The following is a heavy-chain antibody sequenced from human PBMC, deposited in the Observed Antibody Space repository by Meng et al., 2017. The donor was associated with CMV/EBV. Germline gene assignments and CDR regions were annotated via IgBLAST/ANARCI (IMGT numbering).Heavy chain of an antibody. CDR3: ARELVVVVPAATPYYDYGMDV. D-gene: IGHD2-2*01. CDR2: ISSSSSYI. V-gene: IGHV3-21*01. J-gene: IGHJ6*02. CDR1: GFTFSSYS. Sequence: GESLKISCAASGFTFSSYSMNWVRQAPGKGLEWVSSISSSSSYIYYADSVKGRFTISRDNAKNSLYLQMNSLRAEDTAVYYCARELVVVVPAATPYYDYGMDVWGQGTTVTVSS.